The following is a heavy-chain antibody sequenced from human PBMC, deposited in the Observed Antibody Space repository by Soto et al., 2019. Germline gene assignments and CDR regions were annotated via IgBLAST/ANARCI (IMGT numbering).Heavy chain of an antibody. Sequence: SETLSLTCAVYGGSFSGYYWSWIRQPPGKGLEWIGEINHSGSTNYNPSLKSRVTISVDTSKNQFSLKLSSLTAADTAVYYCARGRITIVRGEDIADRHDPRSQRTLVPVSS. CDR1: GGSFSGYY. D-gene: IGHD3-10*01. CDR2: INHSGST. CDR3: ARGRITIVRGEDIADRHDP. J-gene: IGHJ5*02. V-gene: IGHV4-34*01.